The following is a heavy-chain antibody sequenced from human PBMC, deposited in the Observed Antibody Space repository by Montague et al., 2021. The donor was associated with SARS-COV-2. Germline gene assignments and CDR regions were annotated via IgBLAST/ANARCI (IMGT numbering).Heavy chain of an antibody. V-gene: IGHV4-39*01. CDR1: GGSISSSSYY. CDR3: ARHGKTRIAMIVVVIGYFDY. J-gene: IGHJ4*02. Sequence: SETLSLTCTGSGGSISSSSYYWGWIRQPPEKGLEWIGSIYYSGSTYYNPSLKSRVTISVDTSKNQFSLKLSSVTAADTAVYYCARHGKTRIAMIVVVIGYFDYWGQGTLVTVSS. CDR2: IYYSGST. D-gene: IGHD3-22*01.